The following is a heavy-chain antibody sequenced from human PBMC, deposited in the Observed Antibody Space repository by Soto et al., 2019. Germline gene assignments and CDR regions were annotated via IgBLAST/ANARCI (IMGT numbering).Heavy chain of an antibody. V-gene: IGHV4-59*08. CDR2: IYYSGST. D-gene: IGHD3-9*01. CDR1: GGSISSHY. J-gene: IGHJ4*02. CDR3: ARLEGLATISYYFDF. Sequence: PSETLSLTCTVSGGSISSHYWSWIRQPPGQGLEWIGYIYYSGSTNYNPSLKSRVTISVDTSKSQFSLRLSSVTAADTAVYFCARLEGLATISYYFDFWGPGALVTVSS.